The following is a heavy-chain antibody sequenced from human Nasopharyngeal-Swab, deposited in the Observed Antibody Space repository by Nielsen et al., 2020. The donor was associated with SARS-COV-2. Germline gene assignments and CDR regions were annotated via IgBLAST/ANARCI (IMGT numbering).Heavy chain of an antibody. J-gene: IGHJ3*02. V-gene: IGHV6-1*01. CDR1: GDSVSSNIVT. CDR3: ARDPYYSIGWTKNGFDI. D-gene: IGHD6-19*01. CDR2: TYYRSKWLN. Sequence: SETLSLTCDISGDSVSSNIVTWNWIRQSPSRGLEWLGRTYYRSKWLNDFAPSVKSRMTINADISKNQFSLHLNSVTPEDTAMYYCARDPYYSIGWTKNGFDIWGQGTMVTVSS.